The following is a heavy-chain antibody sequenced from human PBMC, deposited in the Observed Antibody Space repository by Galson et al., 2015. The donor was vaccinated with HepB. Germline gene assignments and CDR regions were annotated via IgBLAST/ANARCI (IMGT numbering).Heavy chain of an antibody. CDR2: MNPNSGNT. CDR3: AIGDYVGYYYYYMDV. Sequence: SVKVSCKASGYTFTSYDINWVRQATGQGLEWMGWMNPNSGNTGYAQKFQGRVTMTRNTSISTAYMELSSLRSEDTAVYYCAIGDYVGYYYYYMDVWGKGTTVTVSS. D-gene: IGHD4-17*01. V-gene: IGHV1-8*01. CDR1: GYTFTSYD. J-gene: IGHJ6*03.